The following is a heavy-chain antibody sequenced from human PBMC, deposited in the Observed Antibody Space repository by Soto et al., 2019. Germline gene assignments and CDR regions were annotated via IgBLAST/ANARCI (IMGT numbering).Heavy chain of an antibody. CDR2: IDHSGAT. CDR1: GGSFSGYS. Sequence: PSETLSLTCAVFGGSFSGYSWSWIRQSPGKGLEWIGEIDHSGATNHNPSLKSRVTISVDTSKNQFSLKVTSVTAADTAVYYCARAFLEWRALDVWRQGTTVTVSS. CDR3: ARAFLEWRALDV. D-gene: IGHD3-3*01. V-gene: IGHV4-34*01. J-gene: IGHJ6*02.